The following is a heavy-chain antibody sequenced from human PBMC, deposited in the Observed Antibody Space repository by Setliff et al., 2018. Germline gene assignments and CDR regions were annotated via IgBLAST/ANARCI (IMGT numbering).Heavy chain of an antibody. CDR1: GGSISSSSYY. CDR2: IYYSGST. V-gene: IGHV4-61*01. J-gene: IGHJ4*02. Sequence: PSETLSLTCTVSGGSISSSSYYWSWIRQPPGKGLEWIGNIYYSGSTNYNPSLKSRVTISVDTSKNQFSLKLSSVTAADTAVYYCAREEGTQWLVRYCDYWGQGTLVTVSS. D-gene: IGHD6-19*01. CDR3: AREEGTQWLVRYCDY.